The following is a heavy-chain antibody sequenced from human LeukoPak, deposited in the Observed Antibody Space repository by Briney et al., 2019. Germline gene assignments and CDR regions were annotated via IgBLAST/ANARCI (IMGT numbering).Heavy chain of an antibody. D-gene: IGHD3-22*01. CDR2: LHHSGST. J-gene: IGHJ4*02. CDR1: GYSITSTYW. V-gene: IGHV4-38-2*01. Sequence: SETLSLTCAVSGYSITSTYWWGWIRQTPGTGLEWIGSLHHSGSTSYSLSLKSRVTISADTSKNQFSLRLSSVTAADTAVYYCARVGGDHSTGHYSVDYWGQGTLVTVSS. CDR3: ARVGGDHSTGHYSVDY.